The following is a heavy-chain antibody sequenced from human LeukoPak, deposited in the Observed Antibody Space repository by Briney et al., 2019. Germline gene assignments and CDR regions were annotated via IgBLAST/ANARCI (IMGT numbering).Heavy chain of an antibody. CDR2: IYYTGST. V-gene: IGHV4-59*01. CDR1: GGSFSGYY. D-gene: IGHD1-26*01. Sequence: SETLSLICAVYGGSFSGYYWSWIRQPPGKGLEWIGYIYYTGSTSYNPSLKSRVTMSLDASKNQFSLELNSVTPADTAVYYCARGGNYWPQWWFDPWGRGTLVSVSS. J-gene: IGHJ5*02. CDR3: ARGGNYWPQWWFDP.